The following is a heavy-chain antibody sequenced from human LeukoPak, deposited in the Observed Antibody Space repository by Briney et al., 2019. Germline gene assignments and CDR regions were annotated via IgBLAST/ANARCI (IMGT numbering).Heavy chain of an antibody. D-gene: IGHD6-13*01. V-gene: IGHV1-18*01. Sequence: GASVKVSCKASGYTFTSYGISWVRQAPGQGLEWMGWISAYNGNTNYAQKLQGRVTMTTDTSTSTAYMELRSLRSDDTAVYYCARSKGGSSSGLAFFEGSDYWGQGTLVTVSS. CDR3: ARSKGGSSSGLAFFEGSDY. CDR1: GYTFTSYG. CDR2: ISAYNGNT. J-gene: IGHJ4*02.